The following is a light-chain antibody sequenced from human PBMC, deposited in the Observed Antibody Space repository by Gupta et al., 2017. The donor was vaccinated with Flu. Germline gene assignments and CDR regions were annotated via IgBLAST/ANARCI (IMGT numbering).Light chain of an antibody. J-gene: IGLJ1*01. CDR1: NIGSKY. CDR2: RDS. V-gene: IGLV3-9*01. Sequence: LGKTARITCGGNNIGSKYVHWYQQKTGQAPVLVIYRDSNRPSGIPERFSGSNSGNTATLTISRAQAGDEADYYCQVWDSSTSYVFGTGTKVTVL. CDR3: QVWDSSTSYV.